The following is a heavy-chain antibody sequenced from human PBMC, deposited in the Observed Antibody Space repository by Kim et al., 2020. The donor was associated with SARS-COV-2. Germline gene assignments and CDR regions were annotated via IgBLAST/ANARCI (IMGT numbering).Heavy chain of an antibody. CDR2: ISTSSSTI. Sequence: GGSLRLSCAASGFTFDNYRMSWVRQAPGKGLEWISYISTSSSTIYYADSVKGRFTISRDNAKRSLYLQMDSLRSEDTAVYYCARDRSYYDSDGYRPFDSWGQGTLVTVSS. J-gene: IGHJ4*02. V-gene: IGHV3-48*01. D-gene: IGHD3-22*01. CDR1: GFTFDNYR. CDR3: ARDRSYYDSDGYRPFDS.